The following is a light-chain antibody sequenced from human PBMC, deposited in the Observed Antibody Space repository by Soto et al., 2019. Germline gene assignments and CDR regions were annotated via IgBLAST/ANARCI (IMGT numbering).Light chain of an antibody. CDR3: QKYNSAPLT. V-gene: IGKV1-27*01. Sequence: DIQMTQSPSSLSASVGDRVTITCRASQGISNYLAWYQQKPGKVPKLLIYAASTLKSGVPSRFSGSGSGTDFTLTISSLQPEDVATYYCQKYNSAPLTFGGGNKVEIK. CDR1: QGISNY. CDR2: AAS. J-gene: IGKJ4*01.